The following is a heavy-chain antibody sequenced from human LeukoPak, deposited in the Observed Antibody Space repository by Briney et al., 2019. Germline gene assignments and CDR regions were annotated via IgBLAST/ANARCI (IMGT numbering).Heavy chain of an antibody. D-gene: IGHD6-6*01. CDR3: ARGLQLVYLYFDY. CDR1: GFTFSSYA. Sequence: PGGSLRLSCAASGFTFSSYAMHWVRQAPGKGLEWVAVISYDGSNKYYADSVKGRFTTSRDNSKNTLYLQMNSLRAEDTAVYYCARGLQLVYLYFDYWGQGTLVTVSS. J-gene: IGHJ4*02. CDR2: ISYDGSNK. V-gene: IGHV3-30-3*01.